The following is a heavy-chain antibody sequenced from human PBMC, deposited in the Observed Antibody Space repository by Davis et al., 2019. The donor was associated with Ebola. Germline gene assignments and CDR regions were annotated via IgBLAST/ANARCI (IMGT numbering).Heavy chain of an antibody. CDR1: GLTSSRYG. CDR2: IRYDGNSK. V-gene: IGHV3-30*02. Sequence: PGGSLRLSCAASGLTSSRYGMHWVRQAPGKGLEWVGFIRYDGNSKYYIDSVKGRFTISRDDSKNTLYLQMNSLRAEDTAVYYCARGDMTYYYDSSGYSVFRYFDYWGQGTLVTVSS. D-gene: IGHD3-22*01. CDR3: ARGDMTYYYDSSGYSVFRYFDY. J-gene: IGHJ4*02.